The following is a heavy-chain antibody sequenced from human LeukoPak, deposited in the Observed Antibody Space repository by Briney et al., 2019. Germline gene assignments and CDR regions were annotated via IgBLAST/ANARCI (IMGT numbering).Heavy chain of an antibody. CDR1: GFTFSSSE. V-gene: IGHV3-48*03. CDR2: ISTTGNTK. D-gene: IGHD3-9*01. Sequence: GGSLRLSCAASGFTFSSSEMYWVRQAPGKGLEWVSYISTTGNTKYYADSVQGRFTVSRDNGQSLLFLQMNSLRAGDTAIYYCARVFVSGYDVLTGYFRAFDYWGQGALVTVSS. J-gene: IGHJ4*02. CDR3: ARVFVSGYDVLTGYFRAFDY.